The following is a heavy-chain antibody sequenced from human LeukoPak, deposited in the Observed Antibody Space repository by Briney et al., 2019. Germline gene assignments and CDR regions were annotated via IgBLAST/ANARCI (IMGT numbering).Heavy chain of an antibody. J-gene: IGHJ5*02. CDR2: IIPIFGTA. V-gene: IGHV1-69*13. CDR3: ARDPTATNYDFWSGQGANWFDP. CDR1: GYTFTSYG. Sequence: ASVKVSCKASGYTFTSYGISWVRQAPGQGLEWMGGIIPIFGTANYAQKFQGRVTITADESTSTAYMELSSLRSEDTAVYYCARDPTATNYDFWSGQGANWFDPWGQGTLVTVSS. D-gene: IGHD3-3*01.